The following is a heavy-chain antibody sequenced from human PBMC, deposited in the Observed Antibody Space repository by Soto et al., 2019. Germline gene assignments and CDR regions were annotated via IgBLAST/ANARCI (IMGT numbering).Heavy chain of an antibody. CDR3: SHGYYQYFES. J-gene: IGHJ4*02. D-gene: IGHD5-18*01. CDR2: IKSKTDGGTV. V-gene: IGHV3-15*07. CDR1: DVTLSNVW. Sequence: RGSPRLSCAVPDVTLSNVWMNWVRQAPGKGPEWVGRIKSKTDGGTVEYAAPVKDRFTISRDDSENTLYLQMNSLKTEDTAVYYCSHGYYQYFESWGQGTLVTVSS.